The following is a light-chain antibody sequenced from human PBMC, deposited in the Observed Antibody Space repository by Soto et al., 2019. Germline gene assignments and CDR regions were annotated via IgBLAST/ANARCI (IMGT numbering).Light chain of an antibody. CDR1: SSNIGSNT. CDR2: SNN. J-gene: IGLJ1*01. Sequence: QLVLTQPPSASGTPGQRVTISCSGSSSNIGSNTVNWYQQLPGTAPKLLIYSNNRRPSGVPDRFSGSKSGTSASLAISGLQSEDEADYYCAAWDDSLSGCVFGTGTKLTVL. V-gene: IGLV1-44*01. CDR3: AAWDDSLSGCV.